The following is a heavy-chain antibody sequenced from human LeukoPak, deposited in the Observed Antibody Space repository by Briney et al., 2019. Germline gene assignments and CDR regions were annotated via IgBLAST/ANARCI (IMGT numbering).Heavy chain of an antibody. CDR3: AAGYYYYYMDV. CDR2: ISSSSSIK. V-gene: IGHV3-21*05. CDR1: GLTFTDYS. J-gene: IGHJ6*03. Sequence: GGSLTLSCAASGLTFTDYSMNWVRQAPGKGLEWVAYISSSSSIKLYADPVKGRFTISRDNAKNSMSLEMNSLRVGDTAVYYCAAGYYYYYMDVWGTGTTVTVSS.